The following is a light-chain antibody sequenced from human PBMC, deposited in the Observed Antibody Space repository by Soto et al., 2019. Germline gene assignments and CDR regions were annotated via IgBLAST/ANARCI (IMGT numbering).Light chain of an antibody. V-gene: IGKV3-20*01. CDR1: QPITTSS. J-gene: IGKJ4*01. CDR3: QQYGSSPHT. CDR2: GTS. Sequence: EIVLTQSPGTLSLSPEERGTLSCSAGQPITTSSLAWYQQRPDQAPRLLIYGTSTWDYGTPDRFSGSGSGTDFTLTITRLEPEDFAVYYCQQYGSSPHTFGGGTKLDIK.